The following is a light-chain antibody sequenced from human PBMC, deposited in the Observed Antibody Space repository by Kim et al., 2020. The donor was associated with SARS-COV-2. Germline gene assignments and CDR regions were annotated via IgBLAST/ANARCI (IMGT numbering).Light chain of an antibody. V-gene: IGLV2-11*01. Sequence: GQSVTISCTGASSDVGGYDYGSWYQHHPGKAPKLMIYDVTKRPSGVPDRFSGSKSGNTASLTISGLQAEDEGDYYCCSYAGSYRYVFGTGTKVTVL. CDR2: DVT. CDR3: CSYAGSYRYV. CDR1: SSDVGGYDY. J-gene: IGLJ1*01.